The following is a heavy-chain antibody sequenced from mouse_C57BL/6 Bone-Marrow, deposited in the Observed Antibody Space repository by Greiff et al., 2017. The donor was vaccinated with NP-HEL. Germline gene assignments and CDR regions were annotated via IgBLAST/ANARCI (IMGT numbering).Heavy chain of an antibody. V-gene: IGHV1-19*01. CDR1: GYTFTDYY. J-gene: IGHJ4*01. Sequence: EVQLQQSGPVLVKPGASVKMSCKASGYTFTDYYMNWVKQSHGKSLEWIGVINPYNGGTSYNQKFKGKATLTVDKSSSTAYMELNSLASKNSAVYYCARKPPAATVVAHYYAMDYWGQGTSVTVSS. D-gene: IGHD1-1*01. CDR3: ARKPPAATVVAHYYAMDY. CDR2: INPYNGGT.